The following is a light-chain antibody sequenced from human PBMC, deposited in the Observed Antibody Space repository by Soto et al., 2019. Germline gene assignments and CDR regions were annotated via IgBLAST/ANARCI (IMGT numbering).Light chain of an antibody. V-gene: IGKV1-9*01. CDR3: QQLNTFPPFVA. CDR1: QGIRSY. J-gene: IGKJ3*01. CDR2: GAS. Sequence: DIQLTQSPSFLSASVGDRVTITCRASQGIRSYLAWYQQRQGKAPELLIYGASTLRPGGASRFSGSGSGTEFTLTISSLQPEDFATYFCQQLNTFPPFVAFGPGTKVHI.